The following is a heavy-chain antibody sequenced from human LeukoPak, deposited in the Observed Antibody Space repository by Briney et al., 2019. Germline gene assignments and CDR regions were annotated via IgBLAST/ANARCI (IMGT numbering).Heavy chain of an antibody. J-gene: IGHJ4*02. D-gene: IGHD6-13*01. CDR3: TTVGSSWNFDY. CDR2: IKSKSNGGTI. Sequence: GGSLRLSCAASGFTFSNAWMTWVRQAPGKGLEWIARIKSKSNGGTIDYAAPVKGRFAISRDDSKDTLYLQMNSLKIEDAAVYYCTTVGSSWNFDYWGQGTLVTVSS. CDR1: GFTFSNAW. V-gene: IGHV3-15*01.